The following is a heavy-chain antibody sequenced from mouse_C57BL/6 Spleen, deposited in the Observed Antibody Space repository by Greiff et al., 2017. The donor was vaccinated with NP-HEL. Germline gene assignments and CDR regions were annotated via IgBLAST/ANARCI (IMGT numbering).Heavy chain of an antibody. CDR3: TKNYGNFPYFDY. CDR2: IYPGNSDT. Sequence: EVQLQQSGTVLARPGASVKMSCKTSGYTFTSYWMHWVKQRPGQGLEWIGAIYPGNSDTSYNQKFKGKAKLTAVTSASTAYMELSSLTNEDSAVYYCTKNYGNFPYFDYWGQGTTLTVSS. J-gene: IGHJ2*01. CDR1: GYTFTSYW. D-gene: IGHD2-1*01. V-gene: IGHV1-5*01.